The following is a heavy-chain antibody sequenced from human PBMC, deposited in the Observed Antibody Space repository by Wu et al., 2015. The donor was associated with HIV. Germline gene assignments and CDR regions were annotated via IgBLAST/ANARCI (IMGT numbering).Heavy chain of an antibody. V-gene: IGHV1-2*02. CDR3: ARDGDYVWGSYRLDY. D-gene: IGHD3-16*02. J-gene: IGHJ4*02. CDR2: INPNSGDT. Sequence: VQLVQSGAEVKKPGASVKVSCKTSGYTFTDYYIHWVRQAPGQGLEWMGWINPNSGDTKYAQKFQGRVTMTRDTSINTAYMELSRLRSDDAAVYFCARDGDYVWGSYRLDYWGQGTLVTVSS. CDR1: GYTFTDYY.